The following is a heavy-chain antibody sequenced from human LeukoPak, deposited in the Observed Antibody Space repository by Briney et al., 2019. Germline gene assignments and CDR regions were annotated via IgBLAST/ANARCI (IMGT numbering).Heavy chain of an antibody. V-gene: IGHV3-33*01. J-gene: IGHJ5*02. CDR1: GFTFSSYG. Sequence: PGGSLRLSCAASGFTFSSYGMHWVRQAPGKGLEWEAVIWYDGSNKYYADSVKGRFTISRDNSKNTLYLQMNSLRAEDTAVYYCARDQDIVVVPAADVWFDPWGQGTLVTVSS. CDR2: IWYDGSNK. D-gene: IGHD2-2*01. CDR3: ARDQDIVVVPAADVWFDP.